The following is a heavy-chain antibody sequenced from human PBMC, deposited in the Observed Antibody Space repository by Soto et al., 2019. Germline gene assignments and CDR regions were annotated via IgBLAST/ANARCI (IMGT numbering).Heavy chain of an antibody. V-gene: IGHV3-30*14. D-gene: IGHD3-22*01. J-gene: IGHJ4*02. Sequence: GGSLRLSCAASGVTFSGYAVDWVRQTPGKGLEWVTVISDDGSKTYYADSVKGRFSVSRDDSTNMVFLQMSSLRSEDTAGYYCARAYQLTYYCDXWGPGTLVTVSX. CDR3: ARAYQLTYYCDX. CDR2: ISDDGSKT. CDR1: GVTFSGYA.